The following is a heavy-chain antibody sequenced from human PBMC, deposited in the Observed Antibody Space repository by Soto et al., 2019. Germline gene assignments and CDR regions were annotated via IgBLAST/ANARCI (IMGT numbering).Heavy chain of an antibody. CDR3: AKNPAYYYGSGSLNWFDP. D-gene: IGHD3-10*01. CDR1: GFTFSSYA. CDR2: ISGSGGST. J-gene: IGHJ5*02. V-gene: IGHV3-23*01. Sequence: EVLLLESGGGLVQPGGSLRLSCAASGFTFSSYAMSWVRQAPGKGLEWVSAISGSGGSTYYANSVKGRFTISRDNSKNTLYLQMNSLRAEDTAVYYCAKNPAYYYGSGSLNWFDPWGQGTLVTVSS.